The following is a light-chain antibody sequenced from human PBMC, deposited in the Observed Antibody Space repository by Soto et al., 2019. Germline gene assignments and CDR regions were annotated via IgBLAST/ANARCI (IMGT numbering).Light chain of an antibody. V-gene: IGKV2D-29*01. CDR1: QSLLHGDGKTY. CDR3: MQSAQLLLYS. CDR2: EVS. Sequence: DIVMTQTPLALSVTPGQPASISCNASQSLLHGDGKTYVSWYRQKPCQAPQLLIYEVSNRFSGVPDGFSGSGSWTDFTLTLSRVAAEDVGIYYCMQSAQLLLYSFGQGTRLEIK. J-gene: IGKJ2*03.